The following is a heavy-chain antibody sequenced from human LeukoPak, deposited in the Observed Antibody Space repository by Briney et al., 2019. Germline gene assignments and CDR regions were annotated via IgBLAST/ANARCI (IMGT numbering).Heavy chain of an antibody. D-gene: IGHD3-16*01. Sequence: PGGSLRLCCAAYGFTLSSYGMHWVRQAPGKGLEWVAVIWYDGSNKYYAESVKGRFTISRDNSKNSLYLQMNSLRAEDTAVYYCARDLGAQYYFDYWGQGTLVTVSS. CDR3: ARDLGAQYYFDY. CDR1: GFTLSSYG. CDR2: IWYDGSNK. V-gene: IGHV3-33*01. J-gene: IGHJ4*02.